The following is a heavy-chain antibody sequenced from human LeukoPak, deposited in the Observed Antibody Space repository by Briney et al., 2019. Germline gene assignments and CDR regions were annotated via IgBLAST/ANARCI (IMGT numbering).Heavy chain of an antibody. CDR2: IHYNGIT. CDR1: GSMYNYY. Sequence: SETLSLTCTVSGSMYNYYWSWIRQPPGKGLEWIGYIHYNGITNYSPSLKSRVTMSLDTSKNQVSLKLNSVSAADTAVYYCARSPMGYMDVWGKGTTVTVSS. J-gene: IGHJ6*03. CDR3: ARSPMGYMDV. D-gene: IGHD3-16*01. V-gene: IGHV4-59*08.